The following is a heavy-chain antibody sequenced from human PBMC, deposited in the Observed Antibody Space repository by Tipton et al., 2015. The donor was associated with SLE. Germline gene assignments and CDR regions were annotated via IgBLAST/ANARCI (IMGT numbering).Heavy chain of an antibody. J-gene: IGHJ4*02. CDR2: IYRSGST. Sequence: GLVKPSETLSLTCTVSGGSVSSSYYYWSWVRQPPGKGLEWIGEIYRSGSTNYNPSLKSRVTISVDTSKNQFSLKLSSVTAADTAVYYCARDYGDYWGQGTLVTVSS. CDR3: ARDYGDY. CDR1: GGSVSSSYYY. V-gene: IGHV4-61*01. D-gene: IGHD3-10*01.